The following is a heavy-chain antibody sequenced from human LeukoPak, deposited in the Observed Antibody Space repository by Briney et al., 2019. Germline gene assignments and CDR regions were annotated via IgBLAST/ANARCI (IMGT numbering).Heavy chain of an antibody. D-gene: IGHD3-10*02. Sequence: GGSLRLSCAASGFTFSSYWMHWVRQAPGKGLVRVSCINSDGCSTSYADSVKGRFTISRDNAKNTLCLQMNSLRAEDTAVYYCARMLGGGYTGLFDCWGQGTLVTVSS. V-gene: IGHV3-74*01. CDR2: INSDGCST. CDR1: GFTFSSYW. CDR3: ARMLGGGYTGLFDC. J-gene: IGHJ4*02.